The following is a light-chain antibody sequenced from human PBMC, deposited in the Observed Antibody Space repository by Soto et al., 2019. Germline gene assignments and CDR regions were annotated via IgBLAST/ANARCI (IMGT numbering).Light chain of an antibody. J-gene: IGKJ4*01. CDR2: GAS. V-gene: IGKV3-15*01. CDR1: ESVSNN. CDR3: QKYNKWPLT. Sequence: EIVLTQSPATLSVSQGERATLSCRASESVSNNLAWYQQKPGQTPRLLIFGASARATGIPARFSGSGSGTEFTLPISSLQSEDFAVYYCQKYNKWPLTFGGGTKVEIK.